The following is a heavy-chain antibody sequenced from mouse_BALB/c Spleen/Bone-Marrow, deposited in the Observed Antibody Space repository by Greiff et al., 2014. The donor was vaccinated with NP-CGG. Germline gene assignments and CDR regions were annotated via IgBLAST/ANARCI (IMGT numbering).Heavy chain of an antibody. CDR1: GYTFSRYW. Sequence: EVQLQPSGTVPARPGGSVKMFFKAFGYTFSRYWVHWGKQRPGQGLGWICAMYPGNSDTSYNQKFKGKAKLTAVTSTSTAYMGLSSLTNEDSAVYYCTREGTTVVDYAMDYWGQGTSVTVSS. D-gene: IGHD1-1*01. CDR2: MYPGNSDT. J-gene: IGHJ4*01. CDR3: TREGTTVVDYAMDY. V-gene: IGHV1-5*01.